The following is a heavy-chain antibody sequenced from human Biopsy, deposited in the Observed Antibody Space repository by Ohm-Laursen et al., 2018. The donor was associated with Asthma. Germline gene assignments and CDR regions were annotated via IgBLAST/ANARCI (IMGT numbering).Heavy chain of an antibody. J-gene: IGHJ4*02. D-gene: IGHD1-14*01. CDR3: ARDGPELPTELDY. Sequence: GSLRLSCTAPGFTFGDYWMSWVRQVPGKGLEWVANIKHDGTEKNHVDSLKGRFTISRDNAKNSLYLQMNSLRAEDTAVYYCARDGPELPTELDYWGPGTLGTVSS. CDR2: IKHDGTEK. V-gene: IGHV3-7*01. CDR1: GFTFGDYW.